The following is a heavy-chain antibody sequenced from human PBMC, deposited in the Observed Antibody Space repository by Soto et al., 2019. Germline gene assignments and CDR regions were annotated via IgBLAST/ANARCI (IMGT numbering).Heavy chain of an antibody. CDR3: ARKGVAFDY. J-gene: IGHJ4*02. CDR2: ISTTSSSI. V-gene: IGHV3-48*02. D-gene: IGHD3-3*01. Sequence: GGSLRLSCAASGFTFSTYAMTWVRLAPGRGLEWISYISTTSSSIYYADSVKGRFTISRDNAKNSLFLQMNSLRDEDTAVYYCARKGVAFDYWGQGALVTVSS. CDR1: GFTFSTYA.